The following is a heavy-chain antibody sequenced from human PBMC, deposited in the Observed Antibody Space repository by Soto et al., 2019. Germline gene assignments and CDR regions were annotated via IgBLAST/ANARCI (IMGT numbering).Heavy chain of an antibody. Sequence: QVQLQQWGAGLLKPSETLSLTCAVYGGSFSGYYWSWIRQPPGKGREWIGEINHSGSTNYNPSLKSRVTISVDTSKNQFSLKLSSVTAADTAVYYCARGRYCSSTSCLGWDYWGQGTLVTVSS. CDR2: INHSGST. CDR1: GGSFSGYY. CDR3: ARGRYCSSTSCLGWDY. J-gene: IGHJ4*02. D-gene: IGHD2-2*01. V-gene: IGHV4-34*01.